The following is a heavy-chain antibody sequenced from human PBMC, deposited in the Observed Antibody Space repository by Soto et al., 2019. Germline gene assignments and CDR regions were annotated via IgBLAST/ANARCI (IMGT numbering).Heavy chain of an antibody. D-gene: IGHD3-10*01. V-gene: IGHV3-30*18. J-gene: IGHJ4*02. CDR2: ISYDGSNK. CDR3: AKENAREPKRANTMVRGVILGYFDY. CDR1: GFTFSSYG. Sequence: PGGSLRLSCAASGFTFSSYGMHWVRQAPGKGLEWVAVISYDGSNKYYADSVKGRFTISRDNSKNTLYLQMNSLRAEDTAVYYCAKENAREPKRANTMVRGVILGYFDYWGQGTLVTVSS.